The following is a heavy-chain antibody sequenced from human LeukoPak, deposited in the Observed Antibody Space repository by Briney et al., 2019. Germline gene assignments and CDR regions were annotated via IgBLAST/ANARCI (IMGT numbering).Heavy chain of an antibody. Sequence: SETLSLTCTVSGFSINNSPYYWGWIRQPPGKGLQWIGTIYYSGSTYYNPSLKSRVTISVGTSKNQFSLKLSSVTAADTAVYYCARDQVTAPHFDYWGQGTLVTVSS. J-gene: IGHJ4*02. V-gene: IGHV4-39*07. D-gene: IGHD2-21*02. CDR2: IYYSGST. CDR1: GFSINNSPYY. CDR3: ARDQVTAPHFDY.